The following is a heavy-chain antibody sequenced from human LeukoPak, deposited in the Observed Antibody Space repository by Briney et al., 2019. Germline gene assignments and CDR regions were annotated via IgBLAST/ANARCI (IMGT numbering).Heavy chain of an antibody. CDR2: IYYSGST. V-gene: IGHV4-39*07. Sequence: SETLSLTFTVSGGSIIYTSYYWGWIRQPPGKGLEWIGNIYYSGSTNYNPSLKSRVTISVDTSKNQFSLKLSSVTAADTAVYYCARFKRAGGWSYFDYWGQGTLVTVSS. CDR1: GGSIIYTSYY. CDR3: ARFKRAGGWSYFDY. D-gene: IGHD6-19*01. J-gene: IGHJ4*02.